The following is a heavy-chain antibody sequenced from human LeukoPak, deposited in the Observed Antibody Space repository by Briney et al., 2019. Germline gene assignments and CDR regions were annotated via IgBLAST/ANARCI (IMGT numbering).Heavy chain of an antibody. V-gene: IGHV3-30*03. CDR3: AIIGAAGGTTSAKKFDD. D-gene: IGHD1-14*01. CDR1: RFTLSSYG. CDR2: ISDDGGNK. J-gene: IGHJ4*02. Sequence: PGGSLRLSCAASRFTLSSYGIRWVRQAPGKGLQWVAAISDDGGNKYYSDSMKGRFTISRDNSQNLVYLQMNSLRTEDTAAYYCAIIGAAGGTTSAKKFDDWGQGTLVTVSS.